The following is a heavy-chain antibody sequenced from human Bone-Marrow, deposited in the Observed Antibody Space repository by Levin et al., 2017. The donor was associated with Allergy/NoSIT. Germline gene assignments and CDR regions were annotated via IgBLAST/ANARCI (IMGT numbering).Heavy chain of an antibody. CDR2: ITWNSGNI. J-gene: IGHJ1*01. CDR1: GFTFDDFA. Sequence: GGSLRLSCAASGFTFDDFAMHWVRQAPGKGLEWVSGITWNSGNIVYADSVKGRFTISRDNAKNSLYLQMNSLRSEDTAFYYCAKDIWHDYTGPPHFQHWGQGTRVTVSS. V-gene: IGHV3-9*01. D-gene: IGHD2-8*02. CDR3: AKDIWHDYTGPPHFQH.